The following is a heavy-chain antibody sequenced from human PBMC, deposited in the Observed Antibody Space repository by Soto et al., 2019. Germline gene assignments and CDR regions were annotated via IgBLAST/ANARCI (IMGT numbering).Heavy chain of an antibody. CDR1: GDTFTDYY. CDR3: ASGGHVVVVTAALDY. Sequence: QVQLMQSGAEVKKPGASVKVSCKASGDTFTDYYIHWVRQAPGQGLEWMGTVNPSGGHTTYAQHFLGRGTMTRDTSTSTLYRELTSLTSDDTAIYYCASGGHVVVVTAALDYWGQGTLVTVSS. D-gene: IGHD2-21*02. J-gene: IGHJ4*02. V-gene: IGHV1-46*01. CDR2: VNPSGGHT.